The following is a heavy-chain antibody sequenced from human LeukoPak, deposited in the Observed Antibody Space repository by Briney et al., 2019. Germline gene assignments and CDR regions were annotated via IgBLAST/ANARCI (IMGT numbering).Heavy chain of an antibody. CDR3: ARDQGGYSGYDYANWFDP. CDR1: GGTFSSYA. CDR2: IIPIFGTA. J-gene: IGHJ5*02. Sequence: GASVKVSCKASGGTFSSYAISWVRQAPGQGLEWMGGIIPIFGTANYAQKFQGRVTITADKSTSTAYMELSSLRSDDTAVYYCARDQGGYSGYDYANWFDPWGQGTLVTVSS. V-gene: IGHV1-69*06. D-gene: IGHD5-12*01.